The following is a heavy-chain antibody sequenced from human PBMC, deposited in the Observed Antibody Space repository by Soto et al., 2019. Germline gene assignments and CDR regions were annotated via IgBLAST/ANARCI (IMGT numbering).Heavy chain of an antibody. CDR3: APWFAAFDY. J-gene: IGHJ4*02. V-gene: IGHV3-30*03. CDR1: GFTFSSYG. D-gene: IGHD3-10*01. CDR2: ISYDGSNK. Sequence: QVQLVESGGGVVQPGRSLRLSCAASGFTFSSYGMHWVRQAPGKGLEWVAVISYDGSNKYYADSVKGRFTISRDNSKNTLYLQMNSLRAEDTAVYYCAPWFAAFDYWGQGTLVPVSS.